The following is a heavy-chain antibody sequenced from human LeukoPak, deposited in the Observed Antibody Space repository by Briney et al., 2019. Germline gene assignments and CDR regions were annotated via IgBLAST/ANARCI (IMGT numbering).Heavy chain of an antibody. CDR2: IKQDGSEK. CDR1: GFTFSSYW. V-gene: IGHV3-7*01. Sequence: PGGSLRLSCAASGFTFSSYWMSWVRQAPGKGLEWVANIKQDGSEKYYVDSVKGRFTISRDNAKNSLYLQMNSLRVADTAVYYCARKSSSLGYYFDYWGQGTLVTVSS. D-gene: IGHD6-6*01. CDR3: ARKSSSLGYYFDY. J-gene: IGHJ4*02.